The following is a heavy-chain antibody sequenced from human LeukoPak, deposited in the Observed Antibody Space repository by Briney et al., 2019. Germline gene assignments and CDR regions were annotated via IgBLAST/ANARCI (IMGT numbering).Heavy chain of an antibody. CDR1: GYSFTNYY. V-gene: IGHV1-46*01. Sequence: RASVRVSCKASGYSFTNYYMRWVRQAPGQGLEWMGMINPSGGSTTYAQKFQGRVTMTRDMSTSTVYMELSSLTSEDTAVYYCARTRGYYFDYWGQGTLVTVSS. CDR3: ARTRGYYFDY. J-gene: IGHJ4*02. CDR2: INPSGGST.